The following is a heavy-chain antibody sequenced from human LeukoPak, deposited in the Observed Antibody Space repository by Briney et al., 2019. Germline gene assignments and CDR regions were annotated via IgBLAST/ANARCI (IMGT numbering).Heavy chain of an antibody. D-gene: IGHD6-13*01. CDR2: IGGNSDYA. V-gene: IGHV3-23*01. J-gene: IGHJ4*02. Sequence: PGGSLRLSCAASGFIFSTNAMAWVRQAPGKGLEWVSAIGGNSDYAFYADSVKGRFTTSRDNSKNMLYLQMNSLRVEDTAVYYCAKEFVSRSSLSLDDWGQGTLVTVSS. CDR3: AKEFVSRSSLSLDD. CDR1: GFIFSTNA.